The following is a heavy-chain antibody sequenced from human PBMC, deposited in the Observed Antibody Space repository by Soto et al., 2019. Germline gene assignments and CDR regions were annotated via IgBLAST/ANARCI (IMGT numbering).Heavy chain of an antibody. CDR3: ARLRASGWYMGGYLDS. D-gene: IGHD6-13*01. V-gene: IGHV3-11*06. CDR1: GFTFSDYY. J-gene: IGHJ4*02. CDR2: IVTSSVYT. Sequence: QVQLVESGGGLVKPGGSLRLSCVVSGFTFSDYYMTWVRQAPGKGLEWVSYIVTSSVYTKYADSVKGRFSISRDNAKNSLYLEMNSLRVEDTAVYYCARLRASGWYMGGYLDSWGQGTLVTVSS.